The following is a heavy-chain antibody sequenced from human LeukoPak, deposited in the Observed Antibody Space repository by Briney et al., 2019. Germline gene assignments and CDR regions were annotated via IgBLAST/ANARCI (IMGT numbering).Heavy chain of an antibody. V-gene: IGHV3-23*01. J-gene: IGHJ4*02. D-gene: IGHD3-9*01. CDR2: ITGSTGTT. Sequence: GGSLRLSCAASGFTFGSYAMNWVRQAPGKGLEWVSAITGSTGTTYYADSVKGRSTVSRDNPKNTLYLQVNSLRAEDTAVYYCAREGSDNSGYDLDFWGQGTLVTVSS. CDR3: AREGSDNSGYDLDF. CDR1: GFTFGSYA.